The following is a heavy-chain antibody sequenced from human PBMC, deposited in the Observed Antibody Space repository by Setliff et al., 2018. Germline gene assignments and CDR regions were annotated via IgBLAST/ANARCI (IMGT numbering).Heavy chain of an antibody. V-gene: IGHV4-39*01. J-gene: IGHJ4*02. CDR1: GDSISSGDYY. CDR3: ARHGSGTYSPFYFDY. D-gene: IGHD3-10*01. CDR2: IYYSGST. Sequence: ETLSLTCTVSGDSISSGDYYWSWIRQPPGKGLEWIGTIYYSGSTYYNPSLKSRVTISVDTSKNQFSLKLSSVTAADTAVFYCARHGSGTYSPFYFDYWGQGTLVTVSS.